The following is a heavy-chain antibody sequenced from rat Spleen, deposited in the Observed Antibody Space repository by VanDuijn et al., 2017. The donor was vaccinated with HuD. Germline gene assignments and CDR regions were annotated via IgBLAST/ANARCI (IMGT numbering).Heavy chain of an antibody. J-gene: IGHJ1*01. Sequence: EVQLVESGGGLVQPGRSMKLSCAASGFTFSNYEMAWVRQAPTKGLEWVATFSYDGSSTYYRDSMKGRFTISRHNAKTPQYLQMDSLRSEDTATYYCARRHYDGAYGYFDFWGPGTMVTVSS. CDR2: FSYDGSST. CDR3: ARRHYDGAYGYFDF. V-gene: IGHV5-29*01. CDR1: GFTFSNYE. D-gene: IGHD1-12*02.